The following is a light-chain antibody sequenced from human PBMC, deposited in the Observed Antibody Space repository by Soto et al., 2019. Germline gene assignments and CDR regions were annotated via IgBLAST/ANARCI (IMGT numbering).Light chain of an antibody. V-gene: IGLV2-11*01. Sequence: QYVLTQPRSVSGSPGQSVTISCTGTSSDFGGYNYVSWYQQHPGKAPKLMIYDVSKRPSGVPDRFSGSKSGNTASLTISGLQAEDEAYYYCCSYAGSYPYVFGTGTKVTVL. CDR1: SSDFGGYNY. CDR2: DVS. J-gene: IGLJ1*01. CDR3: CSYAGSYPYV.